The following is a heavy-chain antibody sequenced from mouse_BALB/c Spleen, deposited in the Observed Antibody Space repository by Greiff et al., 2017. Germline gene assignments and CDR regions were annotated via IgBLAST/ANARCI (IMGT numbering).Heavy chain of an antibody. V-gene: IGHV1-7*01. CDR2: INPSTGYT. CDR1: GYTFTSYW. CDR3: AREMGLAMITTYAMDY. D-gene: IGHD2-4*01. J-gene: IGHJ4*01. Sequence: QVHVKQSGAELAKPGASVKMSCKASGYTFTSYWMHWVKQRPGQGLEWIGYINPSTGYTEYNQKFKDKATLTADKSSSTAYMQLSSLTSEDSAVYYCAREMGLAMITTYAMDYWGQGTSVTVSS.